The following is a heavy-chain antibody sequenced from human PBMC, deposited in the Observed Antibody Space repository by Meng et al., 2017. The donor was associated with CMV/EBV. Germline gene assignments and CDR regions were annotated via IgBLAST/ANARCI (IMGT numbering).Heavy chain of an antibody. Sequence: GGSLRLSCAASGIPFRTHWMHWVRQAPGRGLIWVSAINRGGTTTTYADSVKGRFTISRDNAKNTLYLQMNDLRAEDTAVYYCAGSPPNLVGDMYFFYAMDVWGQGTLVTVSS. CDR2: INRGGTTT. V-gene: IGHV3-74*01. CDR3: AGSPPNLVGDMYFFYAMDV. D-gene: IGHD2/OR15-2a*01. CDR1: GIPFRTHW. J-gene: IGHJ4*02.